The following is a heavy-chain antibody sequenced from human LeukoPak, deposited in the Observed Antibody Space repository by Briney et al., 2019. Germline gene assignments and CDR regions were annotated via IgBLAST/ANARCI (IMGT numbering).Heavy chain of an antibody. CDR2: IYTSGST. D-gene: IGHD6-13*01. V-gene: IGHV4-4*07. CDR3: ARHPSGSSWFDFYFDY. J-gene: IGHJ4*02. CDR1: GGSISSYY. Sequence: SETLSLTCTVSGGSISSYYWSWIRQPAGKGLEWIGRIYTSGSTNYNPSLKSRVTMSVDTSKNQFSLKLSSVTAADTAVYYCARHPSGSSWFDFYFDYWGQGTLVTVSS.